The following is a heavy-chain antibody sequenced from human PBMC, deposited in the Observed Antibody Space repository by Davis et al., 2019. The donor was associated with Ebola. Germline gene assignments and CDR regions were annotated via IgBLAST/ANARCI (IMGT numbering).Heavy chain of an antibody. V-gene: IGHV4-39*01. CDR2: IYYSGST. Sequence: GSLRLSCTVSGGSISSSSYYWGWIRQPPGKGLEWIGSIYYSGSTYYNPSLKSRVTISVDTSKNQFSLKLSSVTAADTAVYYCARAIHYYDSSGYLGLWGQGTLVTVSS. CDR1: GGSISSSSYY. CDR3: ARAIHYYDSSGYLGL. D-gene: IGHD3-22*01. J-gene: IGHJ4*02.